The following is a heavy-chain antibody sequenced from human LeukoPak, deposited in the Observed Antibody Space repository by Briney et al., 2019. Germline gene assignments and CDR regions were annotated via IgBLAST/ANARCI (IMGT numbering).Heavy chain of an antibody. CDR1: GFTFSSYS. CDR2: ISSSSSYI. V-gene: IGHV3-21*01. Sequence: GGSLRLSCAASGFTFSSYSMNWVRQAPGKGLEWVSSISSSSSYIYYADSVKGRLTISRDNAKNSLYLQMNSLRAEDTAVYYCARDLMVRGVISAKSDYWGQGTLVTVSS. D-gene: IGHD3-10*01. CDR3: ARDLMVRGVISAKSDY. J-gene: IGHJ4*02.